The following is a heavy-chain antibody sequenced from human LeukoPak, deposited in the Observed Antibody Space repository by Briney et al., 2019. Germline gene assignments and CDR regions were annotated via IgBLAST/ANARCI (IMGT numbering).Heavy chain of an antibody. V-gene: IGHV4-59*01. J-gene: IGHJ4*02. CDR3: ARIGYCSGGSCQPFDY. CDR1: GGSFSGYY. D-gene: IGHD2-15*01. CDR2: IYYSGST. Sequence: PLETLSLNCAVYGGSFSGYYWSWIRQPPGKGLEWIGYIYYSGSTNYNPSLKSRVPISVETSKTQFSLKLSSVTAADTAVYYCARIGYCSGGSCQPFDYWGQGTLVTVSS.